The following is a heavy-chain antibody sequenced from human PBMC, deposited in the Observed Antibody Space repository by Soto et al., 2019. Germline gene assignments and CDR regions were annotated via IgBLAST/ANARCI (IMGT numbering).Heavy chain of an antibody. Sequence: QVQLVQSGVEVKKPGASVKVSCKASGYTFTSYGISWVRQAPGQALEWLGWISPYDGNTNYALKLQGRITMTKDTSPSAAHVGLRGLRSDDSAVYYCARDWSAVAAAGTEGDYWGQGTLVTVSS. V-gene: IGHV1-18*01. J-gene: IGHJ4*02. D-gene: IGHD6-13*01. CDR1: GYTFTSYG. CDR3: ARDWSAVAAAGTEGDY. CDR2: ISPYDGNT.